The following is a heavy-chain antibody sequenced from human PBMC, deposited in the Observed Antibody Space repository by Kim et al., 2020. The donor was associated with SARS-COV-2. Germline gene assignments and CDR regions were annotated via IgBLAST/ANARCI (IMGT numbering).Heavy chain of an antibody. J-gene: IGHJ4*02. Sequence: SETLSLTCAVYGGSFSGYYWSWIRQPPGKGLEWIGEINHSGSTNYNPSLKSRVTISVDTSKNQFSLKLSSVTAADTAVYYCARDTAMVPFDYWGQGTLVT. CDR3: ARDTAMVPFDY. V-gene: IGHV4-34*01. D-gene: IGHD5-18*01. CDR1: GGSFSGYY. CDR2: INHSGST.